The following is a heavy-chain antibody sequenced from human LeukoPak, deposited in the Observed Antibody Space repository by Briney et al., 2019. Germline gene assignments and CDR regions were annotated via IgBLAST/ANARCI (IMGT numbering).Heavy chain of an antibody. CDR3: AKVGGLEVRYPYYYYYYYMDV. J-gene: IGHJ6*03. D-gene: IGHD3-9*01. Sequence: PGGSLRLSCAASGFSFSSYAMTWVRQAPGKGLEWVSAISGSGGSTYYADSVKGRFTISRDNSKNTLYLQMNSLRAEDTAVYYCAKVGGLEVRYPYYYYYYYMDVWGKGTTVTVSS. V-gene: IGHV3-23*01. CDR2: ISGSGGST. CDR1: GFSFSSYA.